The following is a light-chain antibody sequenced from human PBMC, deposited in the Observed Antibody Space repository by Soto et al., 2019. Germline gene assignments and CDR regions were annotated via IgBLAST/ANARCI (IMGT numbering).Light chain of an antibody. CDR1: QSVSSN. V-gene: IGKV3-15*01. CDR3: QQYNDWPLT. CDR2: GAS. J-gene: IGKJ4*01. Sequence: EVLMTQSPATLSVSPGERATLSCRASQSVSSNLAWYQQKPGQAPRLLIYGASTRGTGVPSRFSGSGSGTEFTLTISSLQSEDFAFYFCQQYNDWPLTFGGGTKVEIK.